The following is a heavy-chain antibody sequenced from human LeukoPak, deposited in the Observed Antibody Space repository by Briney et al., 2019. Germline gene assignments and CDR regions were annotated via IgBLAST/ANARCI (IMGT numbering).Heavy chain of an antibody. D-gene: IGHD6-13*01. V-gene: IGHV1-69*13. Sequence: SVKVSCKASGGTFSSYAISWVRQTPGQGLEWMGGIIPIFGTANYAQKFQGRVTITADESTSTAYMELSSLRSEDTAVYYCARDSSWEHYYYYMDVWGKGTTVTVSS. J-gene: IGHJ6*03. CDR3: ARDSSWEHYYYYMDV. CDR1: GGTFSSYA. CDR2: IIPIFGTA.